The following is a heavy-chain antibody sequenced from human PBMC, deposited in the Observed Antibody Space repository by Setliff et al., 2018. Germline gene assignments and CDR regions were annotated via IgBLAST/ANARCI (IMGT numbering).Heavy chain of an antibody. CDR3: ARSLGSGSYYGSRPFHSDY. CDR1: GDSISTGINY. Sequence: PSETLSLTYTVSGDSISTGINYWSWIRQPAGKGLEWIGHIDRSGNTNFNPSLKSRVTISGDRSKNQFSLELSSVTAADTAVYYCARSLGSGSYYGSRPFHSDYWGQGILVTVSS. V-gene: IGHV4-61*09. J-gene: IGHJ4*02. D-gene: IGHD3-10*01. CDR2: IDRSGNT.